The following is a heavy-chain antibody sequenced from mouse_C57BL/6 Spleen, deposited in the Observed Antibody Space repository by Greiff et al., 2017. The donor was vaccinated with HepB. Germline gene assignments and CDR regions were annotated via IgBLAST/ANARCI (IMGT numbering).Heavy chain of an antibody. CDR2: INPGSGGT. V-gene: IGHV1-54*01. J-gene: IGHJ2*01. D-gene: IGHD2-2*01. Sequence: VQLQESGAELVRPGTSVKVSCKASGYAFTNYLIEWVKQRPGQGLEWIGVINPGSGGTNYNEKFKGKATLTADKSSSTAYMQLSSLTSEDSAVYFWAREGGVTTPFDYWGQGTTLTVAS. CDR3: AREGGVTTPFDY. CDR1: GYAFTNYL.